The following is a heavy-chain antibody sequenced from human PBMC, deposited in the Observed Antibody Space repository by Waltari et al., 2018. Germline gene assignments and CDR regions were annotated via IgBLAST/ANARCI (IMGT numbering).Heavy chain of an antibody. CDR3: AKAHYDILTGPFDY. Sequence: EVQLVESGGGLVQPGRSLRLSCAASGFTFDDYAMHWVRQAPGKGLEWVSGISWNSCSIGYADSVKGRFTISRDNTKNSLYLQMNSLRAEDTALYYCAKAHYDILTGPFDYWGQGTLVTVSS. CDR1: GFTFDDYA. CDR2: ISWNSCSI. D-gene: IGHD3-9*01. V-gene: IGHV3-9*01. J-gene: IGHJ4*02.